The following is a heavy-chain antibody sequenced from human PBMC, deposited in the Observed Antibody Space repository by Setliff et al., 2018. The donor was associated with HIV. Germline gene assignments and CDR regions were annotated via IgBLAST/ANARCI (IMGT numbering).Heavy chain of an antibody. D-gene: IGHD3-10*01. CDR1: GFTFTSSA. Sequence: SVKVSCKASGFTFTSSAVQWVRQARGQRLEWIGWIVVGSGNTNYAQKFQERVTITRDMSTSTAYMELSSLRSDDTAVYYCARDHDYYGSGSRNYYFDYWGQGTLVTVSS. J-gene: IGHJ4*02. CDR3: ARDHDYYGSGSRNYYFDY. CDR2: IVVGSGNT. V-gene: IGHV1-58*01.